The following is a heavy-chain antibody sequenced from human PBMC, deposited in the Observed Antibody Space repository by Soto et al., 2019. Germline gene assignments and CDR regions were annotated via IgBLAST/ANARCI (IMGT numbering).Heavy chain of an antibody. Sequence: PGXSXRLSCAASGFTFGSYGMHWVRQAPGKGLXWVAVXSYDGSNKYYAXSVKGRFTXSRENSKNSLYLQMNSLRAEDTAVYYCARGYGLWGQGTLVTVYS. D-gene: IGHD3-16*01. V-gene: IGHV3-30*03. CDR3: ARGYGL. CDR2: XSYDGSNK. CDR1: GFTFGSYG. J-gene: IGHJ4*02.